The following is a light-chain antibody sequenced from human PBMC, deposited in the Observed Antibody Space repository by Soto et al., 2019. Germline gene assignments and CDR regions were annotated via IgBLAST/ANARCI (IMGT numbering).Light chain of an antibody. CDR2: DVN. V-gene: IGLV2-14*01. CDR1: RGDVGGYNY. Sequence: QSALTKPACVSGSPGQSITISCTETRGDVGGYNYVSWYQQNPGKAPKLMIYDVNNRPSGVSARFSGSKSGNTASLTISGLQAEDEADYSCSSYTSSNSYVFGTGTKLTVL. CDR3: SSYTSSNSYV. J-gene: IGLJ1*01.